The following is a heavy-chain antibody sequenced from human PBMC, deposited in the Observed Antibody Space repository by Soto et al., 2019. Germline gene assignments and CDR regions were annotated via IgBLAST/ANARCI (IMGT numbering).Heavy chain of an antibody. CDR1: GYSFTSYW. V-gene: IGHV5-10-1*01. Sequence: RESLKISCKGSGYSFTSYWISWVRQMPGKGLDWMGRIDPSDSYTNYSPSFQGHVTISADKSISTAYLQWSSLKASDTAMYYCARPLDCSSTSCYSVDAFDIWGQGTMVTVSS. J-gene: IGHJ3*02. CDR3: ARPLDCSSTSCYSVDAFDI. CDR2: IDPSDSYT. D-gene: IGHD2-2*02.